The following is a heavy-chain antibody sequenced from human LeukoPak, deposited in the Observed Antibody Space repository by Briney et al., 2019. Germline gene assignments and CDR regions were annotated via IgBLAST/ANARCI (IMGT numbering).Heavy chain of an antibody. CDR1: GSTFSSYG. J-gene: IGHJ4*02. Sequence: GGSLRLSCGASGSTFSSYGMHWVRQAPGKGLEWVAFIRYDGSNKYYADSVKGRFAISRDNSKNTLYLQMNSLRAEDTAVYYCAKRRPPNYDILTGLDYWGQGTLVTVSS. CDR3: AKRRPPNYDILTGLDY. D-gene: IGHD3-9*01. V-gene: IGHV3-30*02. CDR2: IRYDGSNK.